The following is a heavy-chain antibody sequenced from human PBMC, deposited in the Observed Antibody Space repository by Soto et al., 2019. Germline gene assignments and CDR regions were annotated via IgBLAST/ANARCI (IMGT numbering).Heavy chain of an antibody. V-gene: IGHV4-39*07. CDR1: GGSISSSSYY. J-gene: IGHJ5*02. Sequence: SETLSLTCTVSGGSISSSSYYWGWIRQPPGKGLEWIGSIYYSGSTYYNPSLKSRVTISVDTSKNQFSLKLSSVTAADTAVYYCARESGPIEYSSSWMWFDPWGQGTLVTVSS. CDR3: ARESGPIEYSSSWMWFDP. D-gene: IGHD6-6*01. CDR2: IYYSGST.